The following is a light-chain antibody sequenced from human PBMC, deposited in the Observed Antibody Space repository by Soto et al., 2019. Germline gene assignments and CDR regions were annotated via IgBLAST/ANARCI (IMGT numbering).Light chain of an antibody. CDR1: QSVSSN. Sequence: EIVMTQSPATLSVSPGERATVSCRASQSVSSNLAWYQQKPGQAPRLLIYGASTRATDIPARFSGSGSGTEFTLTISSLQSEDFAVYYCQQYDKWPPWTFGQGTKVEIK. CDR2: GAS. V-gene: IGKV3-15*01. J-gene: IGKJ1*01. CDR3: QQYDKWPPWT.